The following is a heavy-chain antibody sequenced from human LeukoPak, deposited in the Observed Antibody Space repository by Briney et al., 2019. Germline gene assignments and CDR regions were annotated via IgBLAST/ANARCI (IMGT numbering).Heavy chain of an antibody. J-gene: IGHJ6*02. Sequence: ASVKVSCKASGGTFSSYAISWVRQAPGQGLEWMGRIIPILGIANYAQKFQGRVTITADKSTSTAYMELSSLRSEDTAVYYCARDLIAAAGIPYYGMDVWGQGTTVTVSS. CDR1: GGTFSSYA. V-gene: IGHV1-69*04. CDR3: ARDLIAAAGIPYYGMDV. CDR2: IIPILGIA. D-gene: IGHD6-13*01.